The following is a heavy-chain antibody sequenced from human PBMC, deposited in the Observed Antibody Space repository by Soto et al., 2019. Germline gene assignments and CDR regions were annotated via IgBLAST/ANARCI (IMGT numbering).Heavy chain of an antibody. V-gene: IGHV1-2*02. D-gene: IGHD3-9*01. Sequence: ASVKVSCKASGYTFTGYYMHWVRQAPGQGLEWVGWINPNSGGTNYAQKFQGRVTMTRDTSISTAYMELSRLRSDDTAVYYCAREYRGLRYFDWLALLGYWGQGTLVTVSS. CDR3: AREYRGLRYFDWLALLGY. CDR1: GYTFTGYY. CDR2: INPNSGGT. J-gene: IGHJ4*02.